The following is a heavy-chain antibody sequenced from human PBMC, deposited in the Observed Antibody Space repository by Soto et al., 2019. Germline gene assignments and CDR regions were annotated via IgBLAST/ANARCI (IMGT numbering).Heavy chain of an antibody. D-gene: IGHD1-7*01. V-gene: IGHV4-4*07. CDR1: GGSISRYY. Sequence: KASETLSLTCTVSGGSISRYYWSWIRQPAGKGLEWIGRIYTSGSTNYNPSLKSRVTMSVDTSKNQFSLKLSSVTAADTAVYYCAREARYNWNYRFDPWGQGTLVTVSS. J-gene: IGHJ5*02. CDR2: IYTSGST. CDR3: AREARYNWNYRFDP.